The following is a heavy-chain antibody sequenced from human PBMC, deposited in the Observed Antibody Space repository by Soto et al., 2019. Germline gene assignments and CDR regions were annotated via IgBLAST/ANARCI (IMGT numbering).Heavy chain of an antibody. CDR2: IKQDGSET. D-gene: IGHD2-2*01. Sequence: EEQLVESGGGLVQPGGSLRLSCAASRFTFNHYWMTWVRQAPGEGLEWVANIKQDGSETYYVDSVKGRFIISRDNAKNSLFLHMNSLRAEDTAVYYCARVYCATTTCSGSKYFDVWGRGTLVAVSS. V-gene: IGHV3-7*01. J-gene: IGHJ2*01. CDR1: RFTFNHYW. CDR3: ARVYCATTTCSGSKYFDV.